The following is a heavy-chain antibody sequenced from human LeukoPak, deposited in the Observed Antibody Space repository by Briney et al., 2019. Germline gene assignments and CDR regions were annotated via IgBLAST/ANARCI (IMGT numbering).Heavy chain of an antibody. Sequence: SETLSLTCTVSGSISSYYWSWIRQPPGKGLEWIGYIYTSGSTNYNPSLKSRVTISVDTSKNQFSLDLSSVTAADTAIYYCARQKCTSTSCLTKNAFDIWGQGTMVTVSS. D-gene: IGHD2-2*01. CDR1: GSISSYY. J-gene: IGHJ3*02. V-gene: IGHV4-4*09. CDR2: IYTSGST. CDR3: ARQKCTSTSCLTKNAFDI.